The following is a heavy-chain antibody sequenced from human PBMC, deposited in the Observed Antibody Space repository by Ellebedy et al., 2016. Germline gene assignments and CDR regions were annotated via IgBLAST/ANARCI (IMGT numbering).Heavy chain of an antibody. V-gene: IGHV1-18*01. D-gene: IGHD1-26*01. Sequence: ASVKVSXKASGHTSRIYDINWVRQAPGQGLEWLGGNSNTNFARKFQGRVTVTTDSSTNTAYLELRTLTFDDTALYYCARGARDGVGASEAHYDLWGQGTLVTVSS. CDR1: GHTSRIYD. CDR2: NSNT. CDR3: ARGARDGVGASEAHYDL. J-gene: IGHJ4*02.